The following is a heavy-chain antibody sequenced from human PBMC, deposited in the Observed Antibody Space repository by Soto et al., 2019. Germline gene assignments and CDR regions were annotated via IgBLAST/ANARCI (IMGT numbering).Heavy chain of an antibody. CDR1: GGSVSSDNYC. CDR2: FCDGGDT. D-gene: IGHD2-21*02. V-gene: IGHV4-61*01. CDR3: ARQRTTVVTQAYFDH. J-gene: IGHJ4*02. Sequence: PSETLSLTCTVSGGSVSSDNYCWAWIRQPPGKGLEWVGRFCDGGDTNYNPSLKSRVTISIHTSKNQFSLNLNSVTAADTALYYCARQRTTVVTQAYFDHWGQGALVTVSS.